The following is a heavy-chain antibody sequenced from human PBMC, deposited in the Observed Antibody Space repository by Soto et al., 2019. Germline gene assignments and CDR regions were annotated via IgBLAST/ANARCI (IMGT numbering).Heavy chain of an antibody. V-gene: IGHV4-39*01. CDR1: SGSISSSTYY. CDR3: ARLLRYFDWSFDY. Sequence: SETLSLTCTVSSGSISSSTYYWGWIRQPPGKGLEWIGNIYYSGSTYYNPSLKSRVTISVDASKNQFSLKLISVTAADTAVYYCARLLRYFDWSFDYWGQGTLVTVSS. CDR2: IYYSGST. J-gene: IGHJ4*02. D-gene: IGHD3-9*01.